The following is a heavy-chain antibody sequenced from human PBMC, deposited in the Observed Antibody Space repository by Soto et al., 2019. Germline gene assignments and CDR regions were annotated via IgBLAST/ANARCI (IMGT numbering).Heavy chain of an antibody. V-gene: IGHV4-34*01. J-gene: IGHJ4*02. Sequence: SETLSLTCAVYGGSFSGYYWSWIRQPPGKGLEWIGEINHSGSTNYNPSLKSRVTISVDTSKNQFSLKLSSVTAADTAVYYCARALYDYVWGSYHLSQYYFDYWGQGTLVTVSS. CDR2: INHSGST. CDR1: GGSFSGYY. CDR3: ARALYDYVWGSYHLSQYYFDY. D-gene: IGHD3-16*01.